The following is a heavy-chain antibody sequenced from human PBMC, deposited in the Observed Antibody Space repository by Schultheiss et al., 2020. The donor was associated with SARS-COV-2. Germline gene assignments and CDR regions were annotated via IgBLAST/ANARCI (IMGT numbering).Heavy chain of an antibody. CDR2: IWYDGSNK. CDR1: GFTFSSYG. V-gene: IGHV3-33*06. D-gene: IGHD3-10*01. CDR3: AKVHGFGEFLDPIDY. Sequence: GGSLRLSCAASGFTFSSYGMHWVRQAPGKGLEWVAVIWYDGSNKYYADSVKGRFTISRDNSKNTLYLQMNSLRAEDTAVYYCAKVHGFGEFLDPIDYWGQGTLVTVSS. J-gene: IGHJ4*02.